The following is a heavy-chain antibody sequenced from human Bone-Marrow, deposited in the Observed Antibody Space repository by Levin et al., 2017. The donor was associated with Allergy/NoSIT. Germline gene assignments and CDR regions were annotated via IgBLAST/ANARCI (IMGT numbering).Heavy chain of an antibody. CDR2: ISGSGGST. CDR1: GFIFSSYA. V-gene: IGHV3-23*01. Sequence: GGSLRLSCAASGFIFSSYAMSWVRQAPGKGLEWVSAISGSGGSTYYADSVQGRFTISRDNSKYTLHLQMNSLTVEDTAVYYCAKHEYSSGWDDFDYWGQGTLVTVSS. J-gene: IGHJ4*02. CDR3: AKHEYSSGWDDFDY. D-gene: IGHD6-19*01.